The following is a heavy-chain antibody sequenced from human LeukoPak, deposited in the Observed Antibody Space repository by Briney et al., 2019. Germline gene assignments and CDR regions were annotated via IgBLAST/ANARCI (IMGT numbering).Heavy chain of an antibody. V-gene: IGHV3-30*02. Sequence: PGGSLRLSCAASGFTFSRYGMHWVRQAPGKGLEWVAFIRYDGSNKNYADSVKGPITISRDNSKNTLYLQMNSLRAEDTAVYYCAKDPRDCSSASCYIAAAGFDYWGQGTLVTVSS. CDR2: IRYDGSNK. CDR1: GFTFSRYG. CDR3: AKDPRDCSSASCYIAAAGFDY. D-gene: IGHD2-2*02. J-gene: IGHJ4*02.